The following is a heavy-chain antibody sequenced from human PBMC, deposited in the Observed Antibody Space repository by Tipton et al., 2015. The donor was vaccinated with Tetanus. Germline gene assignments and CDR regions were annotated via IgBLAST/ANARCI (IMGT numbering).Heavy chain of an antibody. V-gene: IGHV4-31*03. J-gene: IGHJ6*02. CDR3: ARDRYYDILTGYYGVGVDRLYGMDV. Sequence: LRLSCTVSGGSISSGGYYWSWIRQRPGKGLEWIGYIYYSGSTYYNPSLKSRVTISVDTSKNQFSLKLSSVTAADTAVYYCARDRYYDILTGYYGVGVDRLYGMDVWGQGTTVTVSS. CDR2: IYYSGST. D-gene: IGHD3-9*01. CDR1: GGSISSGGYY.